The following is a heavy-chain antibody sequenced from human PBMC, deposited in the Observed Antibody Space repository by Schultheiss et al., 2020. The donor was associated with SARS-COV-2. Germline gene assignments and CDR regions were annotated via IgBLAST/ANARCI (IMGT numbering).Heavy chain of an antibody. Sequence: ASVKVSCKASGGTFSSYAISWVRQAPGQGLEWMGWINPNCGGTNYAQKFQGWVTITRDMSTSTAYMELSSLRSEDTAVYYCAAGGGNYGASGVCWGQGTLVTVSS. J-gene: IGHJ4*02. CDR1: GGTFSSYA. CDR3: AAGGGNYGASGVC. CDR2: INPNCGGT. D-gene: IGHD4-17*01. V-gene: IGHV1-2*04.